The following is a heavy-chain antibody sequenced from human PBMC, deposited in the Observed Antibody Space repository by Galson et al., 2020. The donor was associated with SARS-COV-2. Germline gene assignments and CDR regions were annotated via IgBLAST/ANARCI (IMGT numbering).Heavy chain of an antibody. CDR1: GYTFTDYG. CDR3: ARWNPFPMYGLDV. V-gene: IGHV1-18*01. J-gene: IGHJ6*02. D-gene: IGHD1-1*01. Sequence: ASVTVSCKAPGYTFTDYGVAWVRQAPGQGLEWMGWIYVINGNTDYVQKFQGRVTMTTDTSTSTAYMELRSLRSDDTALYFCARWNPFPMYGLDVWGQGTTVTVSS. CDR2: IYVINGNT.